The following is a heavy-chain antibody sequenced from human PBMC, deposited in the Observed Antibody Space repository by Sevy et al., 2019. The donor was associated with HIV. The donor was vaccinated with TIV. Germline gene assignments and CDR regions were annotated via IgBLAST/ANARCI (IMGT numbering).Heavy chain of an antibody. D-gene: IGHD4-17*01. CDR2: ISNDGNNS. Sequence: GGSLRLSCAASGFTFSDHGMHWVRQAPGKGLDWVAAISNDGNNSYYADSVKGRFTICRANSKNALYLQMDSVRPEETAVYYCVRDDYGGNLPMYLTSGGQGTRVP. J-gene: IGHJ4*02. V-gene: IGHV3-30*03. CDR1: GFTFSDHG. CDR3: VRDDYGGNLPMYLTS.